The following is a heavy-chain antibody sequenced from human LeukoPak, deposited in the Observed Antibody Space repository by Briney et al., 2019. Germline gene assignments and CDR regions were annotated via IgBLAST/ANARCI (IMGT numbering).Heavy chain of an antibody. CDR3: ATVSVRGVTINY. CDR1: GCTLNELP. CDR2: FDHEDDEI. V-gene: IGHV1-24*01. J-gene: IGHJ4*02. D-gene: IGHD3-10*02. Sequence: ASVKVSCKVSGCTLNELPIHWVRQAPGKGLEWMGGFDHEDDEIVYAQKLQGRVTMTEDTSTDTAYMQLSSLRSEDTAVYYCATVSVRGVTINYWGQGTLVTVSS.